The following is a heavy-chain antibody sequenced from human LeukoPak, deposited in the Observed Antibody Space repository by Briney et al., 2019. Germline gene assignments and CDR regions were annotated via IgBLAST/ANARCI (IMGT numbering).Heavy chain of an antibody. D-gene: IGHD3-22*01. CDR3: ARVTGDSSGYYRVVFDY. V-gene: IGHV4-34*01. Sequence: SETLSLTCAVYGGSFSGYYWSWIRQPPGKGLEWIGEINHSGSTNYNPSLKSRVTISVDTSKNQFSLKLSSVTAADTAVYYCARVTGDSSGYYRVVFDYWGQGTLVTVSS. CDR1: GGSFSGYY. J-gene: IGHJ4*02. CDR2: INHSGST.